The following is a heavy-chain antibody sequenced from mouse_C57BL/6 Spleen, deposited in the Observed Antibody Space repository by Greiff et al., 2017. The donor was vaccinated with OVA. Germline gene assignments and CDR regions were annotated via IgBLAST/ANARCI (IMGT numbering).Heavy chain of an antibody. CDR3: AIYDGYPYAMDY. J-gene: IGHJ4*01. CDR2: IDPSDSYT. V-gene: IGHV1-50*01. CDR1: GYTFTSYW. D-gene: IGHD2-3*01. Sequence: QVQLQQPGAELVKPGASVKLSCKASGYTFTSYWMQWVKQRPGQGLEWIGEIDPSDSYTNYNQKFKGKATLTVDTSSSTAYMQLSSLTSEDSAVYYCAIYDGYPYAMDYWGQGTSVTVSS.